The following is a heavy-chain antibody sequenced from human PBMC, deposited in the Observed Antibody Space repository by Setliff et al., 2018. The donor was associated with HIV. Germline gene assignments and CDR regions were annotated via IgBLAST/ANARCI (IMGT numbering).Heavy chain of an antibody. J-gene: IGHJ4*02. CDR1: GYTVTELS. V-gene: IGHV1-24*01. CDR3: ATRIRDGHRGYGYFDF. CDR2: FDPEDNKI. Sequence: GASVKVSCKVSGYTVTELSINWVRQAPGKGPEWMGGFDPEDNKIVYAQKFQGRVTTTEDTSTDTAYMELSSLRPEDTAVYYCATRIRDGHRGYGYFDFWGQGTLVTVLL. D-gene: IGHD5-12*01.